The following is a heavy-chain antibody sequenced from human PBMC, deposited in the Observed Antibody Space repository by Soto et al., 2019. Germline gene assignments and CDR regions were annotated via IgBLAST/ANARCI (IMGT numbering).Heavy chain of an antibody. V-gene: IGHV4-31*03. CDR3: ARDRLMATAVTARHYFGLDV. D-gene: IGHD5-18*01. CDR1: GGSIRSGCYY. J-gene: IGHJ6*02. CDR2: IYYSGNT. Sequence: SETLSLTCTVSGGSIRSGCYYWSWVRQNPRRGLEWIGNIYYSGNTYYNPSLKSRLTISVDTSKNQFSLNLSSVTAADTAVYYCARDRLMATAVTARHYFGLDVWGQGTTVTVSS.